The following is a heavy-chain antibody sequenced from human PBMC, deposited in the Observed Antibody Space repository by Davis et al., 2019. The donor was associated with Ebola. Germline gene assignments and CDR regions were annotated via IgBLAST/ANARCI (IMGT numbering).Heavy chain of an antibody. CDR3: AREFQLWPRGTVGAFDI. CDR2: IYTGGST. Sequence: PGGSLRLSCAASGFTVSDNYMSWVRQAPGKGLEWVSVIYTGGSTYYADSVTGRFTISRDISKNTVYLQMNSLRAEDTAVYYCAREFQLWPRGTVGAFDIWGQGTMVTVSS. J-gene: IGHJ3*02. D-gene: IGHD5-18*01. V-gene: IGHV3-53*05. CDR1: GFTVSDNY.